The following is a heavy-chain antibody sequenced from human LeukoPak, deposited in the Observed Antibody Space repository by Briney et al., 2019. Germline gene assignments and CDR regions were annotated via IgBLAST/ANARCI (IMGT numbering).Heavy chain of an antibody. V-gene: IGHV3-30*02. J-gene: IGHJ4*02. CDR1: GFTFSSYG. CDR3: AKERDTAMVTIDY. CDR2: IRYDGSNK. Sequence: TGGSLRLSCAASGFTFSSYGMHWVRQAPGKGLEWVAFIRYDGSNKYYADSAKGRFTISRDNSKNTLYLQMNGLRAEDTAVYYCAKERDTAMVTIDYWGQGTLVTVSS. D-gene: IGHD5-18*01.